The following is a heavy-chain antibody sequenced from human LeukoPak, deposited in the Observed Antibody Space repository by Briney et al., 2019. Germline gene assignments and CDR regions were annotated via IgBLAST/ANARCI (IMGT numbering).Heavy chain of an antibody. Sequence: PSGTLSLTCTVSGGSISSGGYYWSWIRQHPGKGLEWIGYIYYSGSTYYNPSLKSRVTISVDTSKNQFSLKLSSVTAADTAVYYCARDYYDSSGYYWVGFDYWGQGTLVTVSS. V-gene: IGHV4-31*03. CDR1: GGSISSGGYY. CDR3: ARDYYDSSGYYWVGFDY. CDR2: IYYSGST. D-gene: IGHD3-22*01. J-gene: IGHJ4*02.